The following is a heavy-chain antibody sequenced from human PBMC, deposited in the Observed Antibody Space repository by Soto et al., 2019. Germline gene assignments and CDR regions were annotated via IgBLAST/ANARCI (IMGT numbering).Heavy chain of an antibody. D-gene: IGHD2-2*01. J-gene: IGHJ4*02. CDR2: TSNSGST. Sequence: QVQLQESGPGLVKPSQTLSLTCTVSGGSITSSGYYWSWIRQHPGEGLEWIGFTSNSGSTSYNPSLKSRVTIAGDTSSNQFSLNLKSVTAADTAVYYCARGGGSTKVDYWGQGTLVTVSP. CDR3: ARGGGSTKVDY. V-gene: IGHV4-31*03. CDR1: GGSITSSGYY.